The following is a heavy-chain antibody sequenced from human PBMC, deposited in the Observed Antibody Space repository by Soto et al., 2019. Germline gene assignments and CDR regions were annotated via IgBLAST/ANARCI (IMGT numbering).Heavy chain of an antibody. Sequence: EVQLVESGGGLVQPGGSLTLSCADSGFTFSNYWMNWVRQAPGKGLEWVANIQEYGNGKNYVDSVKGRFTIFRDKAQNSLLLQMNSLKTEVSAVYYCAGGHDAVVQAGRRENHIYYRLDVWGQGTKVTVSS. D-gene: IGHD2-2*01. V-gene: IGHV3-7*03. J-gene: IGHJ6*02. CDR2: IQEYGNGK. CDR1: GFTFSNYW. CDR3: AGGHDAVVQAGRRENHIYYRLDV.